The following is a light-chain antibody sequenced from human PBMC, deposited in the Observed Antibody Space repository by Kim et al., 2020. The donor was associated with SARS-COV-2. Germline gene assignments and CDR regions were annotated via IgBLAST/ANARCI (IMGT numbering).Light chain of an antibody. Sequence: QRVTISGSGSNSNIGNKAVSWYRQLPGKAPKLLIYYDDLLPSGVSDRFSGSKSGTSASLAISGLQSEDEADYYCAAWDDSLSGYVFGTGTKVTVL. CDR1: NSNIGNKA. V-gene: IGLV1-36*01. CDR2: YDD. J-gene: IGLJ1*01. CDR3: AAWDDSLSGYV.